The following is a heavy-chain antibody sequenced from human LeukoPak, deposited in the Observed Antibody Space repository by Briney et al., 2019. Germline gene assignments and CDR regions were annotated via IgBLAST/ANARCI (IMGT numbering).Heavy chain of an antibody. V-gene: IGHV3-33*01. CDR2: IWPDGSNK. CDR3: VGELLTAAGTIGAFDI. Sequence: GGSLRLSCAASGFTFSTYGMHWVRQAPGKGLEWVAVIWPDGSNKYHADSVKGRFTISRDNSKSTLFLQMSSLAAEDTAVYYCVGELLTAAGTIGAFDIWGRGTMVTVSS. CDR1: GFTFSTYG. D-gene: IGHD6-13*01. J-gene: IGHJ3*02.